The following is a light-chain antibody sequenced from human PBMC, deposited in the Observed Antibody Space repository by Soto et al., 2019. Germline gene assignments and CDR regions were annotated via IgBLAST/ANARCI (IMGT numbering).Light chain of an antibody. CDR1: STDVGGYSY. CDR2: DVV. CDR3: CSYAGSYTLM. V-gene: IGLV2-11*01. J-gene: IGLJ3*02. Sequence: QSVLTQPRSVSGSPGQSVTISCTGTSTDVGGYSYVTWYRQHPGKAPKLIIYDVVKRPSGVPDRFSGSKSGNTASLTISGLQVDDEADYYCCSYAGSYTLMFGGGTKLTVL.